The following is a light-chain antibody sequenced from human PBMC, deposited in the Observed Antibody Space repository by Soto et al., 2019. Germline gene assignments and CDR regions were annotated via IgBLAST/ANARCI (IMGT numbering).Light chain of an antibody. J-gene: IGKJ2*01. CDR3: QQRRNWPYT. Sequence: EIVLTQSPATLSLSPGERATLSCRASQSVSSYLAWYQQKPGQAPRLLIYDASNRATGIPARFSGSGSGTDFTLTNSSLEPEDFAVYFCQQRRNWPYTFGQGTKLEIK. V-gene: IGKV3-11*01. CDR1: QSVSSY. CDR2: DAS.